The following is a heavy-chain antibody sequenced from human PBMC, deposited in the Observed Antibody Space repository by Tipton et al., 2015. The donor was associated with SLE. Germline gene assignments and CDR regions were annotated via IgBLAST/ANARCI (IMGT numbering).Heavy chain of an antibody. J-gene: IGHJ5*02. D-gene: IGHD6-13*01. CDR2: ISGSGITI. CDR3: ARAGIPGAGVWWFDP. V-gene: IGHV3-48*03. CDR1: GFTFFSYE. Sequence: SLRLSCAASGFTFFSYEMNWVRQAPGKGLEWVSYISGSGITIYYADSVKGRFIISRDNAKNSLYLQMNRLRAEDTAVHYCARAGIPGAGVWWFDPWGQGTLVTVSS.